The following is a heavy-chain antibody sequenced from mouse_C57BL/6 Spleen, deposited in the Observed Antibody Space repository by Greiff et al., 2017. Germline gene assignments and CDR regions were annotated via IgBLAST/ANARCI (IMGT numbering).Heavy chain of an antibody. V-gene: IGHV1-76*01. Sequence: QVQLKESGAELVRPGASVKLSCKASGYTFTDYYINWVKQRPGQGLEWIARIYPGSGNTYYNEKFKGKATLTAEKSSSTAYMQLSSLTSEDSAVYFCARKGANWDYAMDYWGQGTSVTVSS. D-gene: IGHD4-1*01. CDR2: IYPGSGNT. CDR1: GYTFTDYY. J-gene: IGHJ4*01. CDR3: ARKGANWDYAMDY.